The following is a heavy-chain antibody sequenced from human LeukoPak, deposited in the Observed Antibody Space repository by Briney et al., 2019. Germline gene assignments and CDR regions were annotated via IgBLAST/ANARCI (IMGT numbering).Heavy chain of an antibody. CDR2: MNPNSGNT. Sequence: GASVKVSCKASGYTFTGYYMHWVRQAPGQGLEWMGWMNPNSGNTGYAQKFQGRVTMTRNTSISTAYMELSSLRSEDTAVYYCARVPYGSGAYYMDVWGKGTTVTISS. D-gene: IGHD3-10*01. CDR1: GYTFTGYY. J-gene: IGHJ6*03. V-gene: IGHV1-8*02. CDR3: ARVPYGSGAYYMDV.